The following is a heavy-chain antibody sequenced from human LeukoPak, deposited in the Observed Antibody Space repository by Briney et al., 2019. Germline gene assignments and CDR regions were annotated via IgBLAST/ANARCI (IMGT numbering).Heavy chain of an antibody. D-gene: IGHD3-9*01. CDR2: INPDNGVT. CDR1: GYTFTGYY. CDR3: ARGFDWLEYYFAY. V-gene: IGHV1-2*02. Sequence: ASVKVSCKASGYTFTGYYIHWVRQAPGQGLEWMGWINPDNGVTNYAQKFQGRVTITRDTSISTAYMELSRLRPDDTAVYHCARGFDWLEYYFAYWGQGTLVTVSS. J-gene: IGHJ4*02.